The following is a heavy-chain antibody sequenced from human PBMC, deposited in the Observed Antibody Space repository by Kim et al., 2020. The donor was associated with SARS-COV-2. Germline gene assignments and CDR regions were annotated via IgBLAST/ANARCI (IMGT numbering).Heavy chain of an antibody. J-gene: IGHJ6*02. CDR3: ARVEVRYVDLLLARWGMDV. CDR1: GFTFSSYW. CDR2: INSDGSST. D-gene: IGHD3-9*01. Sequence: GGSLRLSCAASGFTFSSYWMHWVRQAPGKGLVWVSRINSDGSSTSYADSVKGRFTISRDNAKNTLYLQMNSLRAEDTAVYYCARVEVRYVDLLLARWGMDVGGQGTTVTVSS. V-gene: IGHV3-74*01.